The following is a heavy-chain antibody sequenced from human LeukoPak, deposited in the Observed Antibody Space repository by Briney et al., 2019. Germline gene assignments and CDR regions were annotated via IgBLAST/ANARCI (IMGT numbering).Heavy chain of an antibody. CDR1: GFTFSSYS. CDR2: IDSSSSNI. J-gene: IGHJ4*02. V-gene: IGHV3-48*01. CDR3: AKDRRRFSTIFGVVIIGDY. D-gene: IGHD3-3*01. Sequence: GGSLRLSCAASGFTFSSYSMNWVRQAPGKGLEWISYIDSSSSNIYYADSVQGRFTISRDNAKNSLFLQMNSLRAEDTAVYYCAKDRRRFSTIFGVVIIGDYWGQGTLVTVSS.